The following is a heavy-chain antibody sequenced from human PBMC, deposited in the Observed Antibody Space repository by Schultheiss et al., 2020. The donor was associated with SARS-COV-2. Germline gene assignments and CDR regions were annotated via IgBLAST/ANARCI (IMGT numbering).Heavy chain of an antibody. J-gene: IGHJ2*01. CDR2: IYSSGNT. V-gene: IGHV4-61*08. Sequence: SETLSLTCTVSGGSVSRSGYYWSWIRQAPGKGLEWIGRIYSSGNTNYNPSLKSRVTISVDTSKNQFSLKLSSVTAADTAVYYCARDQYTGNFDLWGRGTLVTVSS. D-gene: IGHD1-26*01. CDR3: ARDQYTGNFDL. CDR1: GGSVSRSGYY.